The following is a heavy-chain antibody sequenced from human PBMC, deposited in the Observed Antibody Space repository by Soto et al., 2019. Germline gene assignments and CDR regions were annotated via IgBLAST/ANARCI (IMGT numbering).Heavy chain of an antibody. D-gene: IGHD2-8*01. V-gene: IGHV4-59*01. Sequence: SETLSLTCTVSGDSISSYYLSWIRQPPGKGLEWIGYIYYSGSTNYNPSLKSRVTISIDTSKNQFSLKLSSVTAADTAVYYCARQLYLYGMDVWGQGTTVTVYS. J-gene: IGHJ6*02. CDR1: GDSISSYY. CDR3: ARQLYLYGMDV. CDR2: IYYSGST.